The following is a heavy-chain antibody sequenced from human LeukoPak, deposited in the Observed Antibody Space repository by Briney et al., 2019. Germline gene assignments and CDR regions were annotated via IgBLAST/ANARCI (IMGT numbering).Heavy chain of an antibody. CDR3: ARARNWNDYFV. J-gene: IGHJ4*02. V-gene: IGHV3-7*01. D-gene: IGHD1-1*01. Sequence: GGSLRLSCAASGFTFSSYWMTWVRQAPGKGLEWVANIHQDGSEKYYVDSVKGRFSISRDNAKNSLYLQMNSLRAEDTAVYYCARARNWNDYFVWGQGTLVTVSS. CDR1: GFTFSSYW. CDR2: IHQDGSEK.